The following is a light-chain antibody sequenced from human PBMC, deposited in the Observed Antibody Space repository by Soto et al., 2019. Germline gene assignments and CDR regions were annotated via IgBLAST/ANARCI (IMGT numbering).Light chain of an antibody. J-gene: IGKJ1*01. CDR1: QNIARY. CDR2: STS. CDR3: QQSLHTPHT. V-gene: IGKV1-39*01. Sequence: DIQMTQSPSSLSASVGNRVTITCRASQNIARYLNWYQHKPGEAPKLLIFSTSSLQSGVPSRFSGSGSGTDFTLTISSLQHEDFGTYYRQQSLHTPHTFGQGTKLDIK.